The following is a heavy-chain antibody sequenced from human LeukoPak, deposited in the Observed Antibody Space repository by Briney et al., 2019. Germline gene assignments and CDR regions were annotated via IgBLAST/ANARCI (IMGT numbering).Heavy chain of an antibody. CDR2: INLYSGGT. Sequence: ASVTVSFMAFGYNFTVYYMHWVRPAPGQGLEWMGWINLYSGGTHYAQKFQGRVTITMDTSINAAYMELSRLGSDDTAVYYCARVAGGDWYYFDFWGQGSLVTVSS. CDR1: GYNFTVYY. CDR3: ARVAGGDWYYFDF. D-gene: IGHD2-21*02. J-gene: IGHJ4*02. V-gene: IGHV1-2*02.